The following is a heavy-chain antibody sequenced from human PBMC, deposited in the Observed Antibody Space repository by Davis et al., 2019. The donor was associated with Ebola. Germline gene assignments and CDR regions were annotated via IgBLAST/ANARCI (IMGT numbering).Heavy chain of an antibody. CDR1: GFTFSSYG. V-gene: IGHV3-30*02. Sequence: GESLKISCAASGFTFSSYGMHWVRQAPGKGLEWVAFIRYDGSNKYYADSVKGRFTISRDNSKNTLYLQMNSLGAEDTAVYYCARGANYFDYWGQGTLVTVSS. CDR2: IRYDGSNK. J-gene: IGHJ4*02. CDR3: ARGANYFDY.